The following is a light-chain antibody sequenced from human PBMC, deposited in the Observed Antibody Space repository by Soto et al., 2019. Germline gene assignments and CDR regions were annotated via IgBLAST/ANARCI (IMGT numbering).Light chain of an antibody. Sequence: EIVLTQSPGTLSLTPGERATLSCGASQTVTSNYLAWYQQKPGQAPRLLIYHASARATGIPARFSGSGSGTEFTLTISGLQSEDFAVYYCQQYNNWPPWTFGQGTKVDIK. CDR1: QTVTSN. CDR2: HAS. J-gene: IGKJ1*01. CDR3: QQYNNWPPWT. V-gene: IGKV3-15*01.